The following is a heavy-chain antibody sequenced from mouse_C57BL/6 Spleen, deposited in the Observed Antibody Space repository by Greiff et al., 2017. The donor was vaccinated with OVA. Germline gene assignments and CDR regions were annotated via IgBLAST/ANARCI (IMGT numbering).Heavy chain of an antibody. CDR1: GYTFTSYW. CDR2: IDPSDSYT. J-gene: IGHJ2*01. D-gene: IGHD1-1*01. Sequence: VQLQQSGAELVMPGASVKLSCKASGYTFTSYWMHWVKQRPGQGLEWIGEIDPSDSYTNYNQKFKGQSTLTADKSSSTAYMQLSSLTSEDSAVYYGARKGAVVSFDYWGKGTTLTVSS. V-gene: IGHV1-69*01. CDR3: ARKGAVVSFDY.